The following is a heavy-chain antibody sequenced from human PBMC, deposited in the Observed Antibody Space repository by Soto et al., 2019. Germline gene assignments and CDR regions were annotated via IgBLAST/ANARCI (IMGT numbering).Heavy chain of an antibody. Sequence: GGSLRLSCAASGFTFSSYGMHWVRQAPGKGLEWVAVISYDGSNKYYADSVKGRFTISRDNSKNTLYLQMNSLRAEDTAVYYCAKDLGRYYDSSGYDAFDIWGQGTMVTVSS. D-gene: IGHD3-22*01. J-gene: IGHJ3*02. V-gene: IGHV3-30*18. CDR1: GFTFSSYG. CDR2: ISYDGSNK. CDR3: AKDLGRYYDSSGYDAFDI.